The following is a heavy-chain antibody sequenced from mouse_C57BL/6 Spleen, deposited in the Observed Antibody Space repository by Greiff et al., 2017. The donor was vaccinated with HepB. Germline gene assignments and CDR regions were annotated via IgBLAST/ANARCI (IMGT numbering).Heavy chain of an antibody. CDR1: GFSINSDCY. CDR3: ARARQLRPLYFDY. V-gene: IGHV3-3*01. D-gene: IGHD3-2*02. CDR2: TFYSGIT. Sequence: EVQRVESGPSLVRPSQTLSLTCTVTGFSINSDCYWIWIRQFPGNKLEYIGYTFYSGITYYNPSLESRTYITRDTSKNQFSLKLSSVTTEDTATYDCARARQLRPLYFDYWGQGTTLTVSS. J-gene: IGHJ2*01.